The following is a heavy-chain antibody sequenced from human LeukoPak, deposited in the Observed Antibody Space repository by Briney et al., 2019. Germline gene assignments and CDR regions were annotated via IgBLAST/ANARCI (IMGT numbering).Heavy chain of an antibody. Sequence: GGSLRLSCAASGFTFSSYSMNWVRQAPGKGLEWVSYISSSSSTIYYADSVKGRFTISRDNAKNSLYLQMNSLRAEDTAVYYCAGLYDYVWGSYRPIDYWGQGTLVTVSS. CDR3: AGLYDYVWGSYRPIDY. J-gene: IGHJ4*02. CDR1: GFTFSSYS. CDR2: ISSSSSTI. V-gene: IGHV3-48*01. D-gene: IGHD3-16*02.